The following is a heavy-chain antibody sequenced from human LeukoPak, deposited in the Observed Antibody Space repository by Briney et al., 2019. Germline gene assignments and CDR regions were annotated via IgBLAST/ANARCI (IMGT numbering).Heavy chain of an antibody. Sequence: QITLEESGPTLVKPTQTLTLTCTFSGFSLSTSGVGLGWIRQPPGNALQWLALIFWDDDKRYNPSLESRLSITKDTSKDQVVLTMTNMDPADTATYYCTHSVGIVVVTSEDEYFLHWGQGSLVIVSS. CDR1: GFSLSTSGVG. CDR3: THSVGIVVVTSEDEYFLH. CDR2: IFWDDDK. J-gene: IGHJ1*01. V-gene: IGHV2-5*02. D-gene: IGHD2-21*02.